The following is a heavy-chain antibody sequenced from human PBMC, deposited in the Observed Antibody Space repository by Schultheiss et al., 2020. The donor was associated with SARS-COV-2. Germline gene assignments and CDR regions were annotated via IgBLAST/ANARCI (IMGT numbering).Heavy chain of an antibody. CDR2: IVVGTGHT. Sequence: SVKVSCKASGGTFSSYAISWVRQAPGQGLEWIGWIVVGTGHTNYAQKFQERITITRDMSTTTAYMEVSSLRSEDTAVYYCATWEERSGSYLGQSEGDYWGQGTLVTVSS. CDR1: GGTFSSYA. D-gene: IGHD1-26*01. V-gene: IGHV1-58*02. J-gene: IGHJ4*02. CDR3: ATWEERSGSYLGQSEGDY.